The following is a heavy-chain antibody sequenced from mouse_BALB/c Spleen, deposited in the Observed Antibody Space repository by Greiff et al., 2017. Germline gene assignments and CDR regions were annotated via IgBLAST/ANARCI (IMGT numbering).Heavy chain of an antibody. CDR1: GFSLTSYG. Sequence: QVQLKQSGPGLVAPSQSLSITCTVSGFSLTSYGVHWVRQPPGKGLEWLGVIWAGGSTNYNSALMSRLSISKDNSKSQVFLKMNSLQTDDTAMYYCARDPDYRYAWFAYWGQGTLVTVSA. J-gene: IGHJ3*01. CDR3: ARDPDYRYAWFAY. V-gene: IGHV2-9*02. D-gene: IGHD2-14*01. CDR2: IWAGGST.